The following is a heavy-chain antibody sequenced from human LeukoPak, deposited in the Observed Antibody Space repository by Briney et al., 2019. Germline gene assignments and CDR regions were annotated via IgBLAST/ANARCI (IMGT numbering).Heavy chain of an antibody. CDR2: IYYSGKT. Sequence: PSETLSLTCTVSGDSISSSSYYWGWIRQPPGKGLEWIAIIYYSGKTHYNSSLKSRVSISVDTSNNQFSLKLSSVSAADTAVYYCARRALGKDWFDPWGPGTLVTVSS. V-gene: IGHV4-39*01. CDR1: GDSISSSSYY. D-gene: IGHD1-26*01. CDR3: ARRALGKDWFDP. J-gene: IGHJ5*02.